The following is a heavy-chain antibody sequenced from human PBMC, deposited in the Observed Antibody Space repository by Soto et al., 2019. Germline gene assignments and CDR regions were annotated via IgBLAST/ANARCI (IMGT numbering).Heavy chain of an antibody. D-gene: IGHD3-22*01. J-gene: IGHJ6*02. CDR2: IYPDDSDT. V-gene: IGHV5-51*01. CDR1: GYSFSTYW. Sequence: PGESLKISCKGSGYSFSTYWIAWVRQPPGKGLEWMGIIYPDDSDTKYSPSFQGQVTISADRSISTAYLQWSSLKASDTAVYYCARGGGWGSYYFDSSGYLSGDVCGQGTTVTVSS. CDR3: ARGGGWGSYYFDSSGYLSGDV.